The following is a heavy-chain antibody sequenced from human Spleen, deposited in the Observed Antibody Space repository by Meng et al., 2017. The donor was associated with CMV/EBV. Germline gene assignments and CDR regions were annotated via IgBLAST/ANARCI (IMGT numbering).Heavy chain of an antibody. CDR2: INPNSGVT. CDR1: GYTFSDYY. J-gene: IGHJ6*02. D-gene: IGHD4-11*01. CDR3: ARELTTSRGMDV. V-gene: IGHV1-2*02. Sequence: ASVKVSCKASGYTFSDYYIHWMRQAPGQGPEWMGWINPNSGVTKSAQKFQGRVTMTRDTSISTAYMELSRLISDDTAVYYCARELTTSRGMDVWGQGTTVTVSS.